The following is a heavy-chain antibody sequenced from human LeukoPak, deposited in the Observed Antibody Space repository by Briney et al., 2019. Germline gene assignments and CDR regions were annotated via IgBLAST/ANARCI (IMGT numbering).Heavy chain of an antibody. D-gene: IGHD3-10*01. V-gene: IGHV3-30-3*01. CDR2: ISYDGSNK. CDR3: AGGGGMVRGVTYYYYGMDV. Sequence: GGSLRLSCAASGFTFSSYAMHWVRQAPGKGLEWVAVISYDGSNKYSADSVKGRFTISRDNSKNTLYLQMNSLRAEDTAMYYCAGGGGMVRGVTYYYYGMDVWGQGTTVTVSS. J-gene: IGHJ6*02. CDR1: GFTFSSYA.